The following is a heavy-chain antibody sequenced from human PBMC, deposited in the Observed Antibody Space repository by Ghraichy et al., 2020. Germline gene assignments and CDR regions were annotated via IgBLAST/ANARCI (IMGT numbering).Heavy chain of an antibody. J-gene: IGHJ4*02. CDR1: GYTFTDYY. D-gene: IGHD2-15*01. Sequence: ASVKVSCKPSGYTFTDYYIHWVRQAPGQGLEWLGWINPNTGGTHYAQMFQGRVTMTTGTSLDTANMDLSSLRSDDTAMYYCARAAQYSEYFDYWGQGTPVTVSS. CDR2: INPNTGGT. V-gene: IGHV1-2*02. CDR3: ARAAQYSEYFDY.